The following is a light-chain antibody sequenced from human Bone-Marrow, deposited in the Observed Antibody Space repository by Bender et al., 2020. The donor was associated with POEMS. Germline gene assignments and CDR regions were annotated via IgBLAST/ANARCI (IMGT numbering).Light chain of an antibody. CDR1: SSDVGGWTY. CDR2: AVT. CDR3: CSFAGLGI. Sequence: QSALTQPASVSGSPGQSITISCTGTSSDVGGWTYVAWYQHHPGKAPKLMIYAVTYRPSGVSNRFSGSKSDNRASLTISGLQTEDEADYYCCSFAGLGIFGTGTKVTVL. J-gene: IGLJ1*01. V-gene: IGLV2-14*03.